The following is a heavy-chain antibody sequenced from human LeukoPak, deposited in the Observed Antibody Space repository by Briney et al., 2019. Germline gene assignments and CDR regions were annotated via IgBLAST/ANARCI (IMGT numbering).Heavy chain of an antibody. CDR2: ISGSGGST. CDR1: GFTFSSYG. J-gene: IGHJ4*02. V-gene: IGHV3-23*01. CDR3: ARVFCSGVKCWFDY. Sequence: GGSLRLSCAASGFTFSSYGMSWVRQAPGKGLEWVSAISGSGGSTYYADSVKGRFTISRDNAKNSLSLQMNGLRAEDTAVYYCARVFCSGVKCWFDYWGQGTLVTVSS. D-gene: IGHD2-15*01.